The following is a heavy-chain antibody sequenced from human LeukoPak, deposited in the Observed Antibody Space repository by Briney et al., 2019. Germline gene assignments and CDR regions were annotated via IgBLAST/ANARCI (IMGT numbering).Heavy chain of an antibody. J-gene: IGHJ4*02. CDR3: AKHLSSSSRYYCDS. Sequence: GGSLRLSCAASGFTFSTYAMSWVRQAPGKGLEWVSTIIGSGESTYYADSVKGRFTISRDNSKNTLYLQVNSLRAEDTGFYYCAKHLSSSSRYYCDSWGQGTQVTVSS. D-gene: IGHD6-13*01. CDR1: GFTFSTYA. V-gene: IGHV3-23*01. CDR2: IIGSGEST.